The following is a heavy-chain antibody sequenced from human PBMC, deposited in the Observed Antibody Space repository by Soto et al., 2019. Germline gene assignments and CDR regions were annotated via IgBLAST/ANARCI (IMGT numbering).Heavy chain of an antibody. CDR3: ARERDCDVSGSYLLGSFFDC. J-gene: IGHJ4*03. CDR2: INPNSGGT. D-gene: IGHD3-16*02. V-gene: IGHV1-2*02. CDR1: GYTFTSYY. Sequence: ASVKVSCRASGYTFTSYYINWVRQAPGQGLEWMGWINPNSGGTNYAQKFQGRVTMTTDTSISTAYMELSMLRSDDTAVYYCARERDCDVSGSYLLGSFFDCWGQGTMVTVSS.